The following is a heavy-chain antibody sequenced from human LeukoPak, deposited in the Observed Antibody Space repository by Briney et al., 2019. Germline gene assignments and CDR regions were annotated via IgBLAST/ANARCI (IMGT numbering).Heavy chain of an antibody. J-gene: IGHJ4*02. Sequence: PSETLPLTCTVSGGSISSSSYCWGWIRQPPGKGLEWIGSIYYSGSTYYNPSLKSRVTISVDTSKNQFSLKLSSVTAAGTAVYYCARDWRQYVSLDFWGQGILVTVSS. CDR3: ARDWRQYVSLDF. V-gene: IGHV4-39*02. CDR2: IYYSGST. D-gene: IGHD3-16*01. CDR1: GGSISSSSYC.